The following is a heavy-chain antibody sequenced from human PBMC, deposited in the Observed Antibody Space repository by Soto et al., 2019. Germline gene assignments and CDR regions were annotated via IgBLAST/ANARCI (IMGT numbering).Heavy chain of an antibody. D-gene: IGHD6-13*01. CDR1: GFTFSSFA. V-gene: IGHV3-23*01. CDR3: ARGFSAGKGSPPDF. Sequence: EMQLLESGGGLVQPGGSLRLSCAASGFTFSSFAMSWVRQAPGKGLDWVSAISGSGGSTYSADSVKGRFTISRANSKNTRYLQMSSLRAEDTAVYYCARGFSAGKGSPPDFRGQGSLVTVSS. J-gene: IGHJ4*02. CDR2: ISGSGGST.